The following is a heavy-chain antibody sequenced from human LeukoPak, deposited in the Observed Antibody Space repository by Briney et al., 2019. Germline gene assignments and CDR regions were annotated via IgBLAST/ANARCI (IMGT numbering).Heavy chain of an antibody. J-gene: IGHJ6*03. CDR3: TTDFDDILTDSYMDV. CDR1: GFTFSSYS. CDR2: ISSSSSYI. Sequence: PGGSLRLSCAASGFTFSSYSMNWVRQAPGKGLEWVSSISSSSSYIYYADSVKGRFTISRDNAKNSLYLQMNSLKTEDTAVYYCTTDFDDILTDSYMDVWGKGTTVTVSS. D-gene: IGHD3-9*01. V-gene: IGHV3-21*03.